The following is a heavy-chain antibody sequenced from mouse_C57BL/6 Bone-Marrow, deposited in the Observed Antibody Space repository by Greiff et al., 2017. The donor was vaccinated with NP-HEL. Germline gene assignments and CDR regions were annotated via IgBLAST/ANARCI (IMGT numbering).Heavy chain of an antibody. CDR1: GFPITSGYY. V-gene: IGHV12-3*01. Sequence: QVLLKQSGPGLVKPSQSLFLTCSLTGFPITSGYYWIWIRQSPGKPLEWMGYITHSGETFYNPSLQSPISITRETSKNQFFLQLNSVTTEDTAMYYCAGASYGTWYFDVWGTGTTVTVSS. CDR3: AGASYGTWYFDV. J-gene: IGHJ1*03. CDR2: ITHSGET. D-gene: IGHD2-1*01.